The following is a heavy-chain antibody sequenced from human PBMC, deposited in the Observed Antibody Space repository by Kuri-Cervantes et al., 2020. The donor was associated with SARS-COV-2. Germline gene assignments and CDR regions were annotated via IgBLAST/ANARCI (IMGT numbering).Heavy chain of an antibody. J-gene: IGHJ6*03. CDR3: ARGGYDFWSGYYSDYYYYMDV. CDR1: GYTFTSYG. D-gene: IGHD3-3*01. Sequence: ASVKVSCKASGYTFTSYGISWVRQAPGQGLEWMGWISAYNGSTNYAQKLQGRVTMTTDTSTSTAYMELRSLRSDDTAVYYCARGGYDFWSGYYSDYYYYMDVWGKGTTVTVSS. V-gene: IGHV1-18*01. CDR2: ISAYNGST.